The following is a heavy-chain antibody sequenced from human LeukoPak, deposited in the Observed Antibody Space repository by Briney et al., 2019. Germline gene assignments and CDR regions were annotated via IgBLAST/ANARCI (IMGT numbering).Heavy chain of an antibody. D-gene: IGHD3-3*02. Sequence: PRTLSLSCTVSGVSPCSISFHCGWVRPPPGEGLEWIGSIHYRGSTYYNPSLKSRVTISVDTSKNQFSLKRSSVTAADTAVYYCARLLGSGSKVDYWGQGTLVTVSS. J-gene: IGHJ4*02. CDR3: ARLLGSGSKVDY. CDR2: IHYRGST. V-gene: IGHV4-39*01. CDR1: GVSPCSISFH.